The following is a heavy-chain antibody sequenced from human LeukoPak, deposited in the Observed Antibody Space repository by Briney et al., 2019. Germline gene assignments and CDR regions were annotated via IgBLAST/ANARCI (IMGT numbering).Heavy chain of an antibody. J-gene: IGHJ1*01. CDR1: GYSFTTHW. V-gene: IGHV5-51*01. CDR2: IYPGDSDT. D-gene: IGHD3-22*01. CDR3: ARRYSDAEYFQD. Sequence: GESLKISCKGSGYSFTTHWIGWVRQTPGKGLEWMGIIYPGDSDTRYSPSFQGQVTISADKSISTAYLQWSSLRASDTVMYYCARRYSDAEYFQDWGQGTLVTVSS.